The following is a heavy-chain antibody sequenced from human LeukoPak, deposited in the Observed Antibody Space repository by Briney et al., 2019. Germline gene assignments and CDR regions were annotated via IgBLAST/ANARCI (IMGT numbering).Heavy chain of an antibody. CDR3: ARAAGQQLARYAFDY. CDR2: IYYSGST. D-gene: IGHD6-13*01. V-gene: IGHV4-59*01. Sequence: SETLSLTCTVSGGSITSYYWSWIRQPPGKGLEWIGYIYYSGSTNYNPSLKSRVTISVDTSKNQFSLKLSSVTAADTAVYYCARAAGQQLARYAFDYWGQGTLVTVSS. J-gene: IGHJ4*02. CDR1: GGSITSYY.